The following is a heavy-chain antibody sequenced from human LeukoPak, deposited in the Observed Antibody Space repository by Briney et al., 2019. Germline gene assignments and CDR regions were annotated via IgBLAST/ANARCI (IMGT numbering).Heavy chain of an antibody. CDR3: ARHPLAGVTEMLAWFDP. CDR1: GGSTSSTSYD. Sequence: SLSLTRLLSGGSTSSTSYDWGRIRQPPWKGLDWFGSIDDSGTTYYNPSLKSRVTISVDTSKNQFSLKVRSVTAADTAVYYCARHPLAGVTEMLAWFDPWGQGTLVIVSS. J-gene: IGHJ5*02. D-gene: IGHD2-21*02. CDR2: IDDSGTT. V-gene: IGHV4-39*01.